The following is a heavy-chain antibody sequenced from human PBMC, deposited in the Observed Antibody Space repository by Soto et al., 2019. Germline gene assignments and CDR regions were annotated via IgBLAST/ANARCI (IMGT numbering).Heavy chain of an antibody. CDR3: VRHWLATRAFDY. CDR1: GFTFSSYS. Sequence: PGGSLRLSCAASGFTFSSYSMNWVRQAPGKGLEWDSSLSSSSGHIYYAESAKGRFTISRDNAKNSLYLQMNSLRAEDTAVYYCVRHWLATRAFDYWGQGTLVTVSS. CDR2: LSSSSGHI. V-gene: IGHV3-21*01. D-gene: IGHD1-26*01. J-gene: IGHJ4*02.